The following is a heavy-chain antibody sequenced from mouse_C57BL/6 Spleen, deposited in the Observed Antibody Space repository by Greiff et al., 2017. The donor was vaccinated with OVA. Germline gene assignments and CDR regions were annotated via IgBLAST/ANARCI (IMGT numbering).Heavy chain of an antibody. J-gene: IGHJ2*01. CDR2: INPNNGGT. CDR3: ENYYSAFDY. Sequence: VQLQQSGPELVKPGASVKISCKASGYTFTDYYMNWVKQSHGKSLEWIGDINPNNGGTSYNQKFKGKATLTVDKSSSTAYMELRRLTSEDSAVYYCENYYSAFDYWGQGTTLTVSS. D-gene: IGHD2-12*01. V-gene: IGHV1-26*01. CDR1: GYTFTDYY.